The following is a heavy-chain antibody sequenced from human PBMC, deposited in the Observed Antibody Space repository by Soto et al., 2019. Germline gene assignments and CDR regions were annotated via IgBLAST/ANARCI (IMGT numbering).Heavy chain of an antibody. V-gene: IGHV3-23*01. CDR3: AKNRDYDYDAFDV. CDR2: ITGNSAFT. Sequence: PWGFLRLSCAGSVFTFNRNALSWVRQGPGKGLEWVSGITGNSAFTYYADSVKGRFIISRDNSKNTLYLQINTLRVEDTAVYYCAKNRDYDYDAFDVWGQGTVVPVSS. J-gene: IGHJ3*01. D-gene: IGHD3-16*01. CDR1: VFTFNRNA.